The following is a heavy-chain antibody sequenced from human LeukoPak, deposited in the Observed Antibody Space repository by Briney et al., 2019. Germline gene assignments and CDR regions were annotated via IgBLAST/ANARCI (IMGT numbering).Heavy chain of an antibody. CDR1: GGSFSGYS. Sequence: SETLSLTCAVYGGSFSGYSWNWIRQPPVKGLEWIGYIYYTGSTNSNPSLKSRVTISVDTSKNQFSLRLSSVTAADTAVYYCARIGAAAGTWWFDPWGQGTLVTVSS. J-gene: IGHJ5*02. CDR3: ARIGAAAGTWWFDP. D-gene: IGHD6-13*01. CDR2: IYYTGST. V-gene: IGHV4-59*01.